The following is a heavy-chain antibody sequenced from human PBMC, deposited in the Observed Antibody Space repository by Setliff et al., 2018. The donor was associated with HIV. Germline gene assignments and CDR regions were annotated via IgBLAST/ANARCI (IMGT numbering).Heavy chain of an antibody. CDR3: VLREGFGGDYFDY. V-gene: IGHV1-24*01. Sequence: GASVKVSCKVSGYSLTELSMHRVRQAPGKGLEWMGGFDPDDGETVYAQQFQGRVTMTEDTSTDTAYMELTNMDPVDTATYYCVLREGFGGDYFDYWGQGTLVTVSS. D-gene: IGHD3-10*01. J-gene: IGHJ4*02. CDR1: GYSLTELS. CDR2: FDPDDGET.